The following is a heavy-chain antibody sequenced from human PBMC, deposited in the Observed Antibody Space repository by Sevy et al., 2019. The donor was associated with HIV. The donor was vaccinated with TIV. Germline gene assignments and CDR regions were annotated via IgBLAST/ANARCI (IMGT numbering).Heavy chain of an antibody. V-gene: IGHV4-30-4*01. D-gene: IGHD4-17*01. Sequence: SETLSLTCTVSGGSISSGDYYWSWIRQPPGKGLEWIGYIYYSGSTYYNPSLKSRVTISVDTSKNQFSLKLSSVTAADTAVYYCVRGGYGDYGWFDPWGQGTLVTVSS. J-gene: IGHJ5*02. CDR1: GGSISSGDYY. CDR3: VRGGYGDYGWFDP. CDR2: IYYSGST.